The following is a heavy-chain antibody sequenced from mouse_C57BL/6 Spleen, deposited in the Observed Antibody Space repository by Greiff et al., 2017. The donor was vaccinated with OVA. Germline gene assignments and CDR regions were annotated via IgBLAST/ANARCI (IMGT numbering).Heavy chain of an antibody. Sequence: VQLQQSGPGMVKPSQSLSLTCTVTGYSITSGYDWHWIRHFPGNKLEWMGYISYSGSTNYNPSLKSRISITHDTSKNHFFLKLNSVTTEDTATYYCARDDYYGSTPPWFAYWGQGTLVTVSA. CDR1: GYSITSGYD. CDR3: ARDDYYGSTPPWFAY. V-gene: IGHV3-1*01. CDR2: ISYSGST. D-gene: IGHD1-1*01. J-gene: IGHJ3*01.